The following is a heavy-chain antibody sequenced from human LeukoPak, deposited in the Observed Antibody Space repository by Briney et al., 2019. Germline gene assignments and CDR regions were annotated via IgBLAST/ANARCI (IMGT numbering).Heavy chain of an antibody. Sequence: ASVKVSCKASGYTFTSYDINWVRQATGQGLEWMGWMNPNSGNIGFAQKFQGRVTMTRNTSISTAYMELSRLRSDDTAVYYCAREYGDYFDYWGQGTLVTVSS. CDR3: AREYGDYFDY. D-gene: IGHD2-8*01. V-gene: IGHV1-8*01. J-gene: IGHJ4*02. CDR2: MNPNSGNI. CDR1: GYTFTSYD.